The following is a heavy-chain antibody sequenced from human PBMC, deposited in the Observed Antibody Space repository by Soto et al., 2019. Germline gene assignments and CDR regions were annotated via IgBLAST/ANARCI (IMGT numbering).Heavy chain of an antibody. CDR1: VGSISSSSYY. CDR2: VYYTGST. J-gene: IGHJ4*02. V-gene: IGHV4-39*01. CDR3: ARRPNCSGGSCSLYYFDY. Sequence: SETLSLTCTVSVGSISSSSYYWAWIRQPPGKGLEWIGNVYYTGSTYSNPSLKSRVTISIDTSKNEFSLKLSSVTAADTAVYYCARRPNCSGGSCSLYYFDYWGQGTRVTVSS. D-gene: IGHD2-15*01.